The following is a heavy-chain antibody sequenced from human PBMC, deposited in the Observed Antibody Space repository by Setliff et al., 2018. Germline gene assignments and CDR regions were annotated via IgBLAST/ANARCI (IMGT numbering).Heavy chain of an antibody. CDR1: GYIFNTFG. V-gene: IGHV1-18*01. Sequence: ASVKVSCKNSGYIFNTFGINWMRRAPGQGLEWIGWISPYNGDRKYAQNLQDRVTMTTDTSTSTAYLEVRSLRSDDTAVYYCARSPPNRGVGQGHHMDVWGKGTTVTVSS. CDR3: ARSPPNRGVGQGHHMDV. CDR2: ISPYNGDR. J-gene: IGHJ6*03. D-gene: IGHD1-26*01.